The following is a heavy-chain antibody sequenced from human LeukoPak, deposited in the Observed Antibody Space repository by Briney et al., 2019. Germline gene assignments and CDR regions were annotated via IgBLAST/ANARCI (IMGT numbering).Heavy chain of an antibody. J-gene: IGHJ5*02. D-gene: IGHD2-2*01. CDR1: GYSISSGYY. Sequence: PSETLSLTCAVSGYSISSGYYWGWLRPPPGKGLEWIGNIYHSGSTYYNPSLKSRVTISLGTSKNQFSLKLSSVTAADTAMYYCARRDQRNWFDPWGQGTLVTVSS. CDR2: IYHSGST. V-gene: IGHV4-38-2*01. CDR3: ARRDQRNWFDP.